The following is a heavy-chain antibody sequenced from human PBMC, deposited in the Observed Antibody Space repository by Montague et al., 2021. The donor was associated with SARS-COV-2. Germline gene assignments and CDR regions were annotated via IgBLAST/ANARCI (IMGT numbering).Heavy chain of an antibody. CDR2: IYYSGST. CDR1: GGSISSSSYY. Sequence: SETLSLTCTVSGGSISSSSYYWGWIRQPPGKGLEWIGSIYYSGSTYYNPSLKSRVTISVDTSKNQFSLKMSSVTAADTAVYYCARQRKATVVTDRLFDYWGQGTLVTVSS. CDR3: ARQRKATVVTDRLFDY. D-gene: IGHD4-23*01. J-gene: IGHJ4*02. V-gene: IGHV4-39*01.